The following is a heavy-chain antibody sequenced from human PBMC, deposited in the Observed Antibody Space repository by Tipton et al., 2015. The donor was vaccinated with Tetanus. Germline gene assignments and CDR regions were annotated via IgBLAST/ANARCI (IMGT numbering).Heavy chain of an antibody. J-gene: IGHJ6*02. D-gene: IGHD3-10*01. CDR1: GFTFNNYW. CDR2: IKADGSEK. V-gene: IGHV3-7*03. Sequence: SLRLSCAASGFTFNNYWLSWVRQAPGKGLEWVANIKADGSEKYYVDSVKGRFTISRDNAKNSLYLQMNSLRDEDTAVYYCARGPPRGVAPKEYYYGTDVWGQGTTVTVSS. CDR3: ARGPPRGVAPKEYYYGTDV.